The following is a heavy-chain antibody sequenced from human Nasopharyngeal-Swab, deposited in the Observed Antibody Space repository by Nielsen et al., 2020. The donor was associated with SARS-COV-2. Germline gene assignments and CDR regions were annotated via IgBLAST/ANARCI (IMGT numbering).Heavy chain of an antibody. CDR2: MNPNSSNT. Sequence: WVRQAPGQGLEWMGWMNPNSSNTGYAQKFQGRVTMTRNTSISTAYMELSSLRSEDTAVYYCARRVPPFSSSWYQRYYYYYMDVWGKGTTVTVSS. CDR3: ARRVPPFSSSWYQRYYYYYMDV. J-gene: IGHJ6*03. V-gene: IGHV1-8*01. D-gene: IGHD6-13*01.